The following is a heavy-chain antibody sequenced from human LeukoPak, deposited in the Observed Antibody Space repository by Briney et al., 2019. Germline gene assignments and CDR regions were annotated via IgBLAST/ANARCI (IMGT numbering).Heavy chain of an antibody. Sequence: PSETLSLTCAVYGGSFSGYYWSWIRQPPGKGLEWIGEINHSGSTNYNPSLKSRVTISVDTSKNQFSLKLSSVTAADTAVYYCARGDVGYYDSSGYYFDYWGQGTLVTVSS. D-gene: IGHD3-22*01. CDR2: INHSGST. CDR3: ARGDVGYYDSSGYYFDY. J-gene: IGHJ4*02. V-gene: IGHV4-34*01. CDR1: GGSFSGYY.